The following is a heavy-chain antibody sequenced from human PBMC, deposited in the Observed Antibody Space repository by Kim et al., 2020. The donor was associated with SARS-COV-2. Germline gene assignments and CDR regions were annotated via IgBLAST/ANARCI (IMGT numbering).Heavy chain of an antibody. D-gene: IGHD3-16*02. CDR2: IYYSGST. CDR3: ARAIMITFGGVIVNNWFDP. Sequence: SETLSLTCTVSGGSISSSSYYWGWIRQPPGKGLEWIGSIYYSGSTYYNPSLKSRVTISVDTSKNQFSLKLSSVTAADTAVYYCARAIMITFGGVIVNNWFDPWGQGTLVTVSS. V-gene: IGHV4-39*01. J-gene: IGHJ5*02. CDR1: GGSISSSSYY.